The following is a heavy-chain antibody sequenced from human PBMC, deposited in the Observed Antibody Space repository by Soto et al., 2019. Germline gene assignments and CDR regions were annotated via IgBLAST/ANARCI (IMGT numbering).Heavy chain of an antibody. J-gene: IGHJ6*02. Sequence: SETLSLTCAVSGGSFSGYYWGWIRQPPGKGLEWIGEINHSGSTNYNPSLKSRVTISVDTSKNQFSLKLSSVTAADTAVYYCAGGVWLYYYYYYGMDVWGQGTTVTVSS. CDR3: AGGVWLYYYYYYGMDV. V-gene: IGHV4-34*01. D-gene: IGHD5-18*01. CDR1: GGSFSGYY. CDR2: INHSGST.